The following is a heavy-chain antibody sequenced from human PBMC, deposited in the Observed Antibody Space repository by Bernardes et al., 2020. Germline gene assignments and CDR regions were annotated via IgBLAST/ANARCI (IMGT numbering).Heavy chain of an antibody. J-gene: IGHJ3*02. D-gene: IGHD2-15*01. CDR1: EFTFSVRS. CDR3: AREVAPGGFVI. V-gene: IGHV3-21*01. Sequence: VGSLSLSCAASEFTFSVRSMNWVRQAPGKGLEWVSSISSSSSYIYYADSVKGRFTISRDNAKNSLYLQLNSLRAEDTAVYYCAREVAPGGFVIWSQGTMVTVSS. CDR2: ISSSSSYI.